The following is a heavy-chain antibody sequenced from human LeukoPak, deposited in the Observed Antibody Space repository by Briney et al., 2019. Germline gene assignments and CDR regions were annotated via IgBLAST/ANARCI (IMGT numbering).Heavy chain of an antibody. CDR3: ARFPFNCSGGSCYSGADYFQH. V-gene: IGHV1-69*05. D-gene: IGHD2-15*01. CDR2: IIPIFGTA. J-gene: IGHJ1*01. CDR1: GGTFSSYA. Sequence: SVKVSCKASGGTFSSYAISWVRQAPGQGLEWMGGIIPIFGTANYAQKFQGRVTITTDESTSTAYMELSSLRSEDTAVYYCARFPFNCSGGSCYSGADYFQHWGQGTLVTVSS.